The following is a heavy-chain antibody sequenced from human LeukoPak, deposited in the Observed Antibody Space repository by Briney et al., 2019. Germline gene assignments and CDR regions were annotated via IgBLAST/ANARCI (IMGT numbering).Heavy chain of an antibody. CDR2: ISGSSSSYI. D-gene: IGHD3-3*01. Sequence: GGSLRLSCAASGFTFSRYSMNWVRQAPGKGLEWVSSISGSSSSYIYYADSLKGRFTISRDNAKNSLYLQMNSLRADDTAVYYCAKDYYDSYYFDHWGQGTQVTVSS. J-gene: IGHJ4*02. CDR3: AKDYYDSYYFDH. V-gene: IGHV3-21*04. CDR1: GFTFSRYS.